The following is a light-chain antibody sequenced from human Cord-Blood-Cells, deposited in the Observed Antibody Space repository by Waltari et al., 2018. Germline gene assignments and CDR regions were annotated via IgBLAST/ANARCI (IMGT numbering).Light chain of an antibody. Sequence: DIVMTQSPDSLALSLGARATIICTSAPSVLYSSKNKNYLAWYQHKPGQHPKLLIYWASTRESGVPDRFSGSGSGTDFTLTISSLQAEDVAVYYCQQYYSTPITFGQGTRLEIK. CDR2: WAS. V-gene: IGKV4-1*01. CDR1: PSVLYSSKNKNY. J-gene: IGKJ5*01. CDR3: QQYYSTPIT.